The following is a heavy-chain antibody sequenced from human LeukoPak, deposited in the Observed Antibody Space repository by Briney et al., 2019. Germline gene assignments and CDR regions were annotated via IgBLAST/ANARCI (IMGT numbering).Heavy chain of an antibody. CDR2: MNPNSGNT. Sequence: GASVKVSXKASGYTFTSYDINWVRQATGQGLEWMGWMNPNSGNTGYAQKFQGRVTTTRNTSISTAYMELSSLRSEDTAVYYCARGTPTDAYSSGWYWWGQGTLVTVSS. D-gene: IGHD6-19*01. V-gene: IGHV1-8*01. J-gene: IGHJ4*02. CDR3: ARGTPTDAYSSGWYW. CDR1: GYTFTSYD.